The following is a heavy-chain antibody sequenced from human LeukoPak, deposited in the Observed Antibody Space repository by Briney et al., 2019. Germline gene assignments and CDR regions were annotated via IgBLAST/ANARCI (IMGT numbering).Heavy chain of an antibody. CDR2: INPNSGGT. Sequence: GASVKVSCKASGYTFTGYYMHWVRQAPGQGLEWMGWINPNSGGTNYAQKFQGRVTMTRDTSISTAYMELSRLRSDDTAVYYCARGHTDYDYVWGSYRQEGEDYFDYWGQGTLVTVSS. D-gene: IGHD3-16*02. J-gene: IGHJ4*02. CDR1: GYTFTGYY. CDR3: ARGHTDYDYVWGSYRQEGEDYFDY. V-gene: IGHV1-2*02.